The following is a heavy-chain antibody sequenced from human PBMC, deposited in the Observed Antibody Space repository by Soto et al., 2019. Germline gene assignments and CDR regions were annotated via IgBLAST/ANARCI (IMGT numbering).Heavy chain of an antibody. D-gene: IGHD5-12*01. J-gene: IGHJ4*02. Sequence: EVQLVESGGGLVKPGGSLRLSCAASGFTFSSYSMNWVRQAPGKGLEWVSSISSSSSYIYYADSVKGRFTISRDNAKXXXXXXXXXXXXXXXXXXXXXXXXXXXXDYQDYWGQGTLVTVSS. CDR3: XXXXXXXXDYQDY. V-gene: IGHV3-21*01. CDR2: ISSSSSYI. CDR1: GFTFSSYS.